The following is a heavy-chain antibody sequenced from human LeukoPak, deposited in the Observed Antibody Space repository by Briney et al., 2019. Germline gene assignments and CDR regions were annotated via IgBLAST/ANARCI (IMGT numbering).Heavy chain of an antibody. CDR2: IYPGDSDT. Sequence: GESLKISCKGSGYIFTNYWIGWVRQMPGKGLEWMGIIYPGDSDTRYSPSFQGQVTISADKSINTAYLQWSSLKATDTAMYYCATLGYCTTTSCPPDYWGQGTLVTVSS. J-gene: IGHJ4*02. CDR3: ATLGYCTTTSCPPDY. V-gene: IGHV5-51*01. D-gene: IGHD2-2*01. CDR1: GYIFTNYW.